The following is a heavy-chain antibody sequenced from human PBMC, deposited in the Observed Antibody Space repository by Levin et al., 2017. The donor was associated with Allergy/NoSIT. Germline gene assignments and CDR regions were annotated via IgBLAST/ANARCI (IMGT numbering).Heavy chain of an antibody. V-gene: IGHV4-4*07. CDR3: ARVRSFRGVILENWFDP. D-gene: IGHD3-10*01. J-gene: IGHJ5*02. Sequence: SETLSLTCTVSGGSISSYYWSWIRQPAGKGLEWIGRIYTSGSTNYNPSLKSRVTMSVDTSKNQFSLKLSSVTAADTAVYYCARVRSFRGVILENWFDPWGQGTLVTVSS. CDR2: IYTSGST. CDR1: GGSISSYY.